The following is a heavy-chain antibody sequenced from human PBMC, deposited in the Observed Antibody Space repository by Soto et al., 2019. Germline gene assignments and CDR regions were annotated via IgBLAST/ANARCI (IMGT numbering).Heavy chain of an antibody. D-gene: IGHD3-16*01. CDR2: ISYDGSNK. CDR3: AKDRLRGVFDI. J-gene: IGHJ3*02. CDR1: GFTFSSYG. Sequence: SLRLSCAASGFTFSSYGMHWVRQAPGKGLEWVAVISYDGSNKYYADSVKGRFTISRDNSKNTLYLQMNSLRAEDTAVYYCAKDRLRGVFDIWGQGTMVTVSS. V-gene: IGHV3-30*18.